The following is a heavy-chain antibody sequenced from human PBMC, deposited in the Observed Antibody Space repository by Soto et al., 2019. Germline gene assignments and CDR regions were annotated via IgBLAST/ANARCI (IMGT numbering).Heavy chain of an antibody. CDR2: ISYDGSNK. J-gene: IGHJ4*02. CDR3: AKDPYCSSTSCYANPRLGYFDY. V-gene: IGHV3-30*18. D-gene: IGHD2-2*01. Sequence: GGSLRLSCAASGFTFSSYGMHWVRQAPGKGLEWVAVISYDGSNKYYADSVKGRFTISRDNSKNTLYLQMNSLRAEDTAVYYCAKDPYCSSTSCYANPRLGYFDYWGQGTLVTVSS. CDR1: GFTFSSYG.